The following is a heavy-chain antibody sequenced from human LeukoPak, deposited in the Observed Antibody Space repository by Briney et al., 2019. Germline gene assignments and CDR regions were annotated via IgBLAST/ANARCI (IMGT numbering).Heavy chain of an antibody. V-gene: IGHV4-38-2*02. D-gene: IGHD2-21*01. CDR3: AREAYCDGSGCYNWFDP. Sequence: SETLSLTCAVSGYPINRGYFWGWIRQPPGKGLEWIVSIYQSSTTRYNPSLKSRVTISVDTSKNEFSLELRSVTAADTAVYYCAREAYCDGSGCYNWFDPWGQGTLVTVSS. CDR2: IYQSSTT. J-gene: IGHJ5*02. CDR1: GYPINRGYF.